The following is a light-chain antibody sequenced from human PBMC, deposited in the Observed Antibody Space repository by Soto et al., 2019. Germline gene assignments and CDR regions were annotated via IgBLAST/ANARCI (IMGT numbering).Light chain of an antibody. J-gene: IGKJ2*01. Sequence: DIQMTQCPSTLSASAGDRVTITCRTSQRLXSRVRWYEAKPRKAPKLLIYXASILESGVPSMFSGSGYETEFTITISRLQPDYAATYYCQQYNSLYTFGQGTKVDIK. CDR3: QQYNSLYT. V-gene: IGKV1-5*01. CDR2: XAS. CDR1: QRLXSR.